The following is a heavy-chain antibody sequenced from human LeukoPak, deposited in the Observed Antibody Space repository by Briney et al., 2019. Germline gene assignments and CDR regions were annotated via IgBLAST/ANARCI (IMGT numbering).Heavy chain of an antibody. D-gene: IGHD3-10*01. CDR1: GFTFSSKS. CDR2: ISSDGSRK. V-gene: IGHV3-30-3*01. CDR3: AKGDGSGSFLIDY. J-gene: IGHJ4*02. Sequence: GGSLRLSCVASGFTFSSKSLHWVRQPPGRGLKWVSFISSDGSRKYYGDFVEGRFTVSRDNSMHTLYLQVDTLRAEDTAMYYCAKGDGSGSFLIDYWGQGTLVTVSS.